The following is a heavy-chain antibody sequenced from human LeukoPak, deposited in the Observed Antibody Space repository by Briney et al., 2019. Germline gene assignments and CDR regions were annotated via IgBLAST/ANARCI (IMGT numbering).Heavy chain of an antibody. J-gene: IGHJ4*02. CDR3: VREGNELLSKNFDY. D-gene: IGHD2-21*02. Sequence: ASVKVSCKASGFTFTGYYIHWVRQAPGQGLEWMGYINPHSGGSNSPQKFQGRVTMTTDTSISAAYMELSSLISDDTAMYYCVREGNELLSKNFDYWGQGTLVTVSS. CDR2: INPHSGGS. V-gene: IGHV1-2*02. CDR1: GFTFTGYY.